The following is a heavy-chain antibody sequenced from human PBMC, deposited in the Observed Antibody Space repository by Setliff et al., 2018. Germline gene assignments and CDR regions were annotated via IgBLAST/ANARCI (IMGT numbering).Heavy chain of an antibody. V-gene: IGHV3-7*01. Sequence: GGSLRLSCTAPGFSYSNCWVSWVRQAPGKGLEWLASIDPHASEKYYVDSVKGRFTISRDNAKNSLFLQMNSLRTEDMGIYYCARDGGINMVKTYYYGLDVWGQGTTVTVSS. J-gene: IGHJ6*02. CDR3: ARDGGINMVKTYYYGLDV. CDR2: IDPHASEK. D-gene: IGHD3-10*01. CDR1: GFSYSNCW.